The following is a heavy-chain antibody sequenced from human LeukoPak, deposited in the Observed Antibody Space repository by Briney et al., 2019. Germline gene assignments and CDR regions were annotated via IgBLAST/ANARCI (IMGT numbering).Heavy chain of an antibody. CDR1: GFTFSSYS. J-gene: IGHJ4*02. V-gene: IGHV3-21*01. D-gene: IGHD5-18*01. Sequence: GGSLRLSCAASGFTFSSYSMNWVRQAPGKGLEWVSSVSSSSSYIYYADSVKGRFTISRDNAKNSLYLQMNSLRAEDTAVYYCVLTAMDGRDYWGQGTLVTVSS. CDR2: VSSSSSYI. CDR3: VLTAMDGRDY.